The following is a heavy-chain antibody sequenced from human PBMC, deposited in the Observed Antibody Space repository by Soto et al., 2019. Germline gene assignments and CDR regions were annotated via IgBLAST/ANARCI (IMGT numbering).Heavy chain of an antibody. CDR3: ARDFTRSRRLLEVTTPGAFDI. CDR1: GFTFSSYS. Sequence: EVQLVESGGGLVQPGGSLRLSCAASGFTFSSYSMNWVRQAPGKGLEWVSYISSSSSTIYYADSVKGRFTISRDNAKNSLYLQMNSLRAEDTAVYYCARDFTRSRRLLEVTTPGAFDIWGQGTMVTVSS. CDR2: ISSSSSTI. D-gene: IGHD4-17*01. J-gene: IGHJ3*02. V-gene: IGHV3-48*01.